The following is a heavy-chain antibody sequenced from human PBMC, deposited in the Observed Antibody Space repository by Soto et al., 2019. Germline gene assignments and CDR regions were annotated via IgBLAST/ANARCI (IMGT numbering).Heavy chain of an antibody. V-gene: IGHV3-23*01. J-gene: IGHJ4*02. CDR3: AKERWAAAGTPTLDY. CDR2: ISGGTSST. D-gene: IGHD6-13*01. CDR1: GFTFSSYA. Sequence: EVQLLESGGGLVQPGGSLRLSCAASGFTFSSYAMSWVRQAPGKGLEWVSAISGGTSSTYYADSVKGRFTIYRDNSKNTLYLQMNSLSAEDTAVYYCAKERWAAAGTPTLDYWGQGTLVTVSS.